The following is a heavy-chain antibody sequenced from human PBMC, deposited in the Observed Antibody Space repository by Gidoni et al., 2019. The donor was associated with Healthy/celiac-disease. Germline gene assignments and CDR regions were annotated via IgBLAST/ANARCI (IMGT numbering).Heavy chain of an antibody. J-gene: IGHJ2*01. CDR1: GFTFDAYA. Sequence: EVQLVESGGVLVQPGRSLILSCAASGFTFDAYAMHWVRQAPGKGLEWVSGMSWNSGSIGYADSGKGRFTSSRDNAKNSLYLQMNSLRAEDTALYYCAKDGDGYNLVGWYFDLWGRGTLVTVSS. D-gene: IGHD5-12*01. CDR2: MSWNSGSI. CDR3: AKDGDGYNLVGWYFDL. V-gene: IGHV3-9*01.